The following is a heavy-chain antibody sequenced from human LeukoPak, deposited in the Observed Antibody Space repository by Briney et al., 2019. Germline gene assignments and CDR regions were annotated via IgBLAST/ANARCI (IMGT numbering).Heavy chain of an antibody. V-gene: IGHV3-23*01. J-gene: IGHJ6*02. CDR3: AKIQGTAAPWGMDV. CDR1: GFTFSSYA. CDR2: ISDGGGST. Sequence: PGGSLRLSCTASGFTFSSYAMSWVRQAPGKGLEWVSAISDGGGSTYYADSVKGRFTISRDNSKNTLYLQMNSLRAEDTAVYYCAKIQGTAAPWGMDVWGQGTTVTVSS. D-gene: IGHD1-1*01.